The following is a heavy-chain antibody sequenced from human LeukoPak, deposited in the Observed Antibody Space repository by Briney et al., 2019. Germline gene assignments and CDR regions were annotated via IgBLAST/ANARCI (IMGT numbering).Heavy chain of an antibody. J-gene: IGHJ6*03. V-gene: IGHV4-59*12. CDR1: GGSISSYY. CDR3: ARDSYDFWSGGYYYYMDV. D-gene: IGHD3-3*01. Sequence: SETLSLTCTVSGGSISSYYWSWIRQPPGKGLEWIGYIYYSGSTNYNPSLKSRVTISVDTSKNQFSLKLSSVTAADTAVYYCARDSYDFWSGGYYYYMDVWGKGTTVTVSS. CDR2: IYYSGST.